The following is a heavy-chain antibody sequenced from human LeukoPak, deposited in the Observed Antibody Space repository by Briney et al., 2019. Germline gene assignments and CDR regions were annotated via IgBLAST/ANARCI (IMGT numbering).Heavy chain of an antibody. V-gene: IGHV3-48*01. CDR3: AGADPATNYYYYGMGV. CDR1: GFTFSSYR. Sequence: GGSLRLSCAASGFTFSSYRMNWVRQAPGKGLEWVSYISRSSSTIYYADSVKGRFTISRDNAKNSLYLQVNSLRVEDTAVYYCAGADPATNYYYYGMGVWGQGITVTVSS. J-gene: IGHJ6*02. CDR2: ISRSSSTI. D-gene: IGHD2-15*01.